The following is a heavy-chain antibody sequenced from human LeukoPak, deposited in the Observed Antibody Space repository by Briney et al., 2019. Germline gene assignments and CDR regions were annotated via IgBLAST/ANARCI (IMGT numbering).Heavy chain of an antibody. D-gene: IGHD2-2*01. CDR1: GGTFSSYA. CDR2: ISAYNGNT. J-gene: IGHJ4*02. CDR3: ARYGGYCSSTSCLYYFDY. Sequence: GASVKVSCKASGGTFSSYAISWVRQAPGQGLEWMGWISAYNGNTNYAQKLQGRVTMTTDTSTSTAYMELRSLRSDDTAVYYCARYGGYCSSTSCLYYFDYWGQGTLVTVSS. V-gene: IGHV1-18*01.